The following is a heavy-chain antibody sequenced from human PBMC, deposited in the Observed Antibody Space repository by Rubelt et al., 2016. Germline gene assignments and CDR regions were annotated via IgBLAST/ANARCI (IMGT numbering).Heavy chain of an antibody. D-gene: IGHD3-10*01. V-gene: IGHV1-18*04. CDR2: ISAYNGNT. CDR3: ARCYGSGSYGNWFDP. Sequence: QVQLVQSGAEVKKPGASVKVSCKASGYTFTSYYMHWVRQAPGQGLEWMGWISAYNGNTNYARKPQGRVTMTTATSTGTADMELGCLRSDDTAVYYCARCYGSGSYGNWFDPWGQGTLVTVSS. J-gene: IGHJ5*02. CDR1: GYTFTSYY.